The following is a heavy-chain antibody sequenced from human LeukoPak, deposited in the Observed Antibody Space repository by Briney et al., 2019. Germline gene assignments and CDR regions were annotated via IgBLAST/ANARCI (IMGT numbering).Heavy chain of an antibody. CDR2: ISSSSSYI. CDR3: ARDQTGPFWSGYYAFDY. V-gene: IGHV3-21*01. D-gene: IGHD3-3*01. Sequence: GGSLRLSCAASGFTFSSYSMNWVRQAPGKGLEWVSSISSSSSYINYADSVKGRFTISRDNAKNSLYLQMNSLRAEDTAVYYCARDQTGPFWSGYYAFDYWGQGTLVTVSS. CDR1: GFTFSSYS. J-gene: IGHJ4*02.